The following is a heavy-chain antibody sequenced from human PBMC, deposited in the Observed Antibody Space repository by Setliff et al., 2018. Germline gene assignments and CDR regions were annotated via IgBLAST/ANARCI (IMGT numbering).Heavy chain of an antibody. D-gene: IGHD3-3*01. CDR3: ARDVFDFRTGQAGP. V-gene: IGHV3-7*01. CDR2: IKQDGSET. J-gene: IGHJ5*02. CDR1: GFTLSSYW. Sequence: GGSLRLSCAASGFTLSSYWMNWVRQAPGKGLEWVANIKQDGSETDYVDSVKGRFTISRDRAKNSLYLQMNSLRVEDTAVYYCARDVFDFRTGQAGPWGQGTLVTVSS.